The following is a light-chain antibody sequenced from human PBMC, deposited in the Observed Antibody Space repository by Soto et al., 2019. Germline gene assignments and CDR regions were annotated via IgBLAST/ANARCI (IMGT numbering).Light chain of an antibody. Sequence: QSVLTQPPSVSGAPGQRVTISCTGTSSNIGADYNVHWYRQLPGTAPKLLIYGNNHRPSGVPDRFSGSKSGPSASLAITGLQTEDEADYYCQSYDTGLRGMIFGGGTKRPS. V-gene: IGLV1-40*01. CDR2: GNN. J-gene: IGLJ2*01. CDR3: QSYDTGLRGMI. CDR1: SSNIGADYN.